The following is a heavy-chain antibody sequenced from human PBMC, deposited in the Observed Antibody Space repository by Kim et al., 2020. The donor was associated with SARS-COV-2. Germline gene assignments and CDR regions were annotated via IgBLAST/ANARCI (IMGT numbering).Heavy chain of an antibody. Sequence: GGSLRLSCGASGFTFSSYWMHWLRRAPGKGLVWVSRINSDGTSTTYADSVKGRFTISRSNAKNTVYLQMNSLRADDTAVYNCARGLGGSYIDSWGQGTLV. CDR2: INSDGTST. J-gene: IGHJ4*02. V-gene: IGHV3-74*01. CDR1: GFTFSSYW. CDR3: ARGLGGSYIDS. D-gene: IGHD3-16*01.